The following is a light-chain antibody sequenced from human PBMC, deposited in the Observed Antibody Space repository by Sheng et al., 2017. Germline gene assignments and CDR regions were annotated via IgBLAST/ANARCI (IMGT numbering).Light chain of an antibody. CDR1: QSVLYSSNNKNH. J-gene: IGKJ1*01. V-gene: IGKV4-1*01. Sequence: DIVMTQSPDSLAVSLGERATINCRSSQSVLYSSNNKNHLAWYQQKPGQPPKLLIYWASTRGSGVPDRFSGSGSGTDFTLTISSLQAEDVAVYYCQQYYSTPQTFGQGTKVEV. CDR2: WAS. CDR3: QQYYSTPQT.